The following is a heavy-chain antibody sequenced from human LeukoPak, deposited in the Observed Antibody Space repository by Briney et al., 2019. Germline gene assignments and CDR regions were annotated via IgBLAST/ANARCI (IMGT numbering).Heavy chain of an antibody. J-gene: IGHJ5*02. CDR2: IGGRGGST. CDR3: GKEGGA. CDR1: GFRFSDFT. Sequence: GGSLRLSCAASGFRFSDFTMTWVRQAPGKGPEWVPAIGGRGGSTYYADSLGGRFIISRDNSKDMVYLQMNSLKVEDTATYYCGKEGGAWGQGTKVTVSS. D-gene: IGHD3-16*01. V-gene: IGHV3-23*01.